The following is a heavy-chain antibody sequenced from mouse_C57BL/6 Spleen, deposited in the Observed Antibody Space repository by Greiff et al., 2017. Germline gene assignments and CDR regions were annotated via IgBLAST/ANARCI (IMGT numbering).Heavy chain of an antibody. CDR3: AKRGLYVNYSMDY. CDR1: GFSLTSYG. J-gene: IGHJ4*01. CDR2: IWGGGST. Sequence: VHLVESGPGLVAPSQSLSLTCTVSGFSLTSYGVAWVRQPPGKGLEWLGAIWGGGSTNYNSARRSRLSLSKDNSKSQVFLKMNSLQTDDTAMYYGAKRGLYVNYSMDYWGQGTSVTVSS. V-gene: IGHV2-9*01. D-gene: IGHD2-1*01.